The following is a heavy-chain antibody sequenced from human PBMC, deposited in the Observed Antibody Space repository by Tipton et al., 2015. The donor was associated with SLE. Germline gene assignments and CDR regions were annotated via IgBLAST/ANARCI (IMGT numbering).Heavy chain of an antibody. CDR2: ISSSGSTI. CDR1: GFTFSSYG. V-gene: IGHV3-48*04. J-gene: IGHJ4*02. CDR3: ARSSWREAGEVDY. D-gene: IGHD6-19*01. Sequence: GSLRLSCAASGFTFSSYGMHWVRQAPGKGLEWVSYISSSGSTIYYADSVKGRFTISRDNAKNSLYLQMNSLRAEDTAVYYCARSSWREAGEVDYWGQGTLVTVSS.